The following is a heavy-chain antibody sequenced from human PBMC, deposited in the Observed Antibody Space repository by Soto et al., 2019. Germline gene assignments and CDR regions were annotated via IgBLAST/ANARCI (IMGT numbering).Heavy chain of an antibody. CDR1: GYPFTSYA. Sequence: GASVKVSCKSSGYPFTSYAIHWVRQAPGRRLEWMGWINAGNGNTKYSQKFQGRVTITRDTSASTAYMELSSLRSEDTAVYYCARIVYSYGLYHSDFRGQGTLVTVSS. CDR2: INAGNGNT. J-gene: IGHJ4*02. D-gene: IGHD5-18*01. CDR3: ARIVYSYGLYHSDF. V-gene: IGHV1-3*01.